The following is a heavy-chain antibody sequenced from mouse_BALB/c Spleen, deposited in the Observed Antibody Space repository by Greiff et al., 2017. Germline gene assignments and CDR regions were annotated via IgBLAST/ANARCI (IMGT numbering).Heavy chain of an antibody. J-gene: IGHJ2*01. V-gene: IGHV1-4*01. Sequence: QVQLKESGAELARPGASVKMSCKASGYTFPSYTMHWVKQRPGQGLEWIGYINPSSGYTNYNQKFKDKATLTADKSSSTAYMQLSSLTSEDSAVYYCARPGRDYFDYWGQGTTLTVSS. CDR3: ARPGRDYFDY. CDR2: INPSSGYT. CDR1: GYTFPSYT.